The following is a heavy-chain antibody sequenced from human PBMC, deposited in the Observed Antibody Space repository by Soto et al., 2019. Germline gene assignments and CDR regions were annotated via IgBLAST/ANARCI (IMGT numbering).Heavy chain of an antibody. CDR3: AKGHPKTLWSGYYTGASWFDP. V-gene: IGHV3-23*01. CDR1: GFTFSSYA. J-gene: IGHJ5*02. Sequence: GGSLRLSCAASGFTFSSYAMSWVRQAPGKGLEWVSAISGSGGSTYYADSVKGRFTISRDNSKNTLYLQMNSLRAEDTAVYYCAKGHPKTLWSGYYTGASWFDPWGQGTLVTVSS. CDR2: ISGSGGST. D-gene: IGHD3-3*01.